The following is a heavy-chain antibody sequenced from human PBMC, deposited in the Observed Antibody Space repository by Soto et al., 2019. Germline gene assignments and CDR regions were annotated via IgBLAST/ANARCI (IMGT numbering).Heavy chain of an antibody. CDR1: GGSFSGYY. CDR2: INHSGST. Sequence: QVQLQQWGAGLLKPSETLSLTCAVYGGSFSGYYWSWIRQPPGKGLEWIGEINHSGSTNYNPSLKGRVTISVDTSKNQFSLKLSSVTAADTAVYYCARSAITMIVTYYGRSAEYFQHWGQGTLVTVSS. J-gene: IGHJ1*01. D-gene: IGHD3-22*01. CDR3: ARSAITMIVTYYGRSAEYFQH. V-gene: IGHV4-34*01.